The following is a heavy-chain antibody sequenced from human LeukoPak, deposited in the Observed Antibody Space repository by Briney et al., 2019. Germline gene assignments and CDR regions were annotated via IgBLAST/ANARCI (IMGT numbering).Heavy chain of an antibody. J-gene: IGHJ5*02. CDR3: ARDGSKGRSSSWYEGFDP. CDR2: TYYRSKWYN. D-gene: IGHD6-13*01. CDR1: GDSVSSNSAA. Sequence: SQTLSLTCAISGDSVSSNSAARNWIRQSPSRGLEWLGRTYYRSKWYNDYAVSVKSRITINPDTSKNQFSLQLNSVTPEDTAVYYCARDGSKGRSSSWYEGFDPWGQGTLVTVSS. V-gene: IGHV6-1*01.